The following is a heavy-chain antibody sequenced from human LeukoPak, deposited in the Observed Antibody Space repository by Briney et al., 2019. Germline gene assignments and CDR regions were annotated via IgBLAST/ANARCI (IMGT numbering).Heavy chain of an antibody. CDR2: IICTGGSK. CDR1: GFTFSSYA. V-gene: IGHV3-23*01. D-gene: IGHD1-26*01. CDR3: AKTPIKWALLPGSYFDY. J-gene: IGHJ4*02. Sequence: GGSLRLSCAASGFTFSSYAMNWVRQAPGKGLEWVAAIICTGGSKYYADSVKGRFTISSDNSKNTLYLQMNSLRSEETAVSYCAKTPIKWALLPGSYFDYWGQGTLVTVSS.